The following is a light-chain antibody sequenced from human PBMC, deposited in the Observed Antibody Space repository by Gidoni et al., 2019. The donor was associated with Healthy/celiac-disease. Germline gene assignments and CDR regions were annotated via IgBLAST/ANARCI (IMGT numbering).Light chain of an antibody. J-gene: IGKJ1*01. V-gene: IGKV3-15*01. CDR2: GAS. CDR3: QQYNNWPPTWT. CDR1: QSVSSN. Sequence: EILMTQSPATLSVSPGERATLSCRARQSVSSNLAWYQQKPGQAPRLLIYGASTRATGIPVRFSGSGSGTEFTLTISSLQSEDFAVYYCQQYNNWPPTWTFGQGTKVEIK.